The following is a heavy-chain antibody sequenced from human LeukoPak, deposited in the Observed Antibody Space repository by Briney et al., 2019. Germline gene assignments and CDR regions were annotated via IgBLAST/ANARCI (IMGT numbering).Heavy chain of an antibody. J-gene: IGHJ5*01. CDR3: AKDRPNFHENSGHYYRRDGDS. Sequence: PGGSLTLSCQASGFTFPMYAMSLVRQAPGKGLEWVASMCGTAGCTFYPDSVKGRFIISRDNFKNILYLQMNSLRAEDTAIYYCAKDRPNFHENSGHYYRRDGDSWGQGTLVTVSS. CDR1: GFTFPMYA. CDR2: MCGTAGCT. D-gene: IGHD3-22*01. V-gene: IGHV3-23*01.